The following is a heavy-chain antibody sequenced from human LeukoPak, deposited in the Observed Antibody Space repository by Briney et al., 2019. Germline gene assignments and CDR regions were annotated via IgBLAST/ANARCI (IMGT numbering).Heavy chain of an antibody. CDR2: ISGSGGST. Sequence: PGGSLRLSXAASGFTFSSYAMSWVSQAPGKGLEWVSAISGSGGSTYYADSVKGRFTISRDNSKNTLYLQMNSLRAEDTAVYYCAKNYDYVWGSYRHNYFDYWGQGTLVTVSS. CDR3: AKNYDYVWGSYRHNYFDY. D-gene: IGHD3-16*02. CDR1: GFTFSSYA. J-gene: IGHJ4*02. V-gene: IGHV3-23*01.